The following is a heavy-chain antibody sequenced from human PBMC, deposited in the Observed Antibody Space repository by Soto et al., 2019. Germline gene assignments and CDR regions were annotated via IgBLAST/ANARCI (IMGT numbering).Heavy chain of an antibody. CDR1: GYTFSRYV. D-gene: IGHD2-21*01. V-gene: IGHV1-3*01. CDR3: VSILVAGSAQPFDD. J-gene: IGHJ4*02. CDR2: INGGNGNT. Sequence: QVHLVQSGAELKESGASVTVSCKAVGYTFSRYVMHWVRQAPGHRLEWMGWINGGNGNTKYSDKFQGRVIFTRDTSASTAYMALSSLRSEDTAIYYCVSILVAGSAQPFDDWGQGTLVTVSS.